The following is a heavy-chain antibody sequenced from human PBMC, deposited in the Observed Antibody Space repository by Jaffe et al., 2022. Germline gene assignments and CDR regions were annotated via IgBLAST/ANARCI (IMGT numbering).Heavy chain of an antibody. CDR2: IVVGSGNT. D-gene: IGHD3-10*01. Sequence: QMQLVQSGPEVKKPGTSVKVSCKASGFTFTSSAVQWVRQARGQRLEWIGWIVVGSGNTNYAQKFQERVTITRDMSTSTAYMELSSLRSEDTAVYYCAAVYGSGSSITQIHQPYYYYYYMDVWGKGTTVTVSS. V-gene: IGHV1-58*01. CDR1: GFTFTSSA. CDR3: AAVYGSGSSITQIHQPYYYYYYMDV. J-gene: IGHJ6*03.